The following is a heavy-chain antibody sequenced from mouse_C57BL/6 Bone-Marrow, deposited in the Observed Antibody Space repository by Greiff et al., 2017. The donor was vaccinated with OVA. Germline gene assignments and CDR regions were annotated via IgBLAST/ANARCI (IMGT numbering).Heavy chain of an antibody. CDR1: GFTFSDYY. Sequence: EVKLVESGGGLVQPGGSLKLSGAASGFTFSDYYMYWVRKTPEKRLEWVAYISNGGGRTNYPDHVKGRFTISRDNAKNTLYLQMSRLKSEDTAMYYCARLSYLYAMDYWGQGTSVTVSS. D-gene: IGHD5-5*01. V-gene: IGHV5-12*01. CDR3: ARLSYLYAMDY. J-gene: IGHJ4*01. CDR2: ISNGGGRT.